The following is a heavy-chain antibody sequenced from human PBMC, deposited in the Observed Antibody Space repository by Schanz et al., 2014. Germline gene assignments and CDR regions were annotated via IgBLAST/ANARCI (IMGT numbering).Heavy chain of an antibody. CDR3: ARDRGYCSGGSCLTFDY. Sequence: QVQLVESGGGVVQPGRSLRLSCAASGFMFSSYGMHWVRQAPGKGLEWVSALSGSGGSTYYADSVKGRFTISRDNSKNTLYLQMNTLRAEDTAVYYCARDRGYCSGGSCLTFDYWGQGTLVTVSS. J-gene: IGHJ4*02. D-gene: IGHD2-15*01. V-gene: IGHV3-NL1*01. CDR2: LSGSGGST. CDR1: GFMFSSYG.